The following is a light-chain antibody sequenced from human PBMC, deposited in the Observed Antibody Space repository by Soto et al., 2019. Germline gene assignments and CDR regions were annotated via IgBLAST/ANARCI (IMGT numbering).Light chain of an antibody. CDR1: QSVSSSY. J-gene: IGKJ4*01. CDR2: GPS. CDR3: QQYDNSPLT. V-gene: IGKV3-20*01. Sequence: DIVLTQSPGTLSLSPGERATLSCRASQSVSSSYLAWYQQKPGQAPRLLIYGPSNRATGIPDRFSGSGSATDFTLTISRLEPEDFEVYYCQQYDNSPLTFGGGTKVDIK.